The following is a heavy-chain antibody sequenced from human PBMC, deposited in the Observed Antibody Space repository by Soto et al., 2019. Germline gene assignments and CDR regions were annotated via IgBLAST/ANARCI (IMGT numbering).Heavy chain of an antibody. Sequence: QVQLVQSGAEVKEPGSSVKVSCKASGGSFRSSAISWVRQAPVQGLEWMGEIIPVFDKANHAQKFQGRLLITADEPTGTVSMELSSLTSEDTAVYFCARLRRDWGDAFDLWGRGTIVTVSS. CDR3: ARLRRDWGDAFDL. J-gene: IGHJ3*01. CDR1: GGSFRSSA. D-gene: IGHD3-16*01. CDR2: IIPVFDKA. V-gene: IGHV1-69*01.